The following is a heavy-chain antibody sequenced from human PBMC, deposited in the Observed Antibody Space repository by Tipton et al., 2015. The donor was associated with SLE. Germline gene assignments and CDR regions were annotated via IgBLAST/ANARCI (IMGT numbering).Heavy chain of an antibody. V-gene: IGHV4-34*01. CDR1: GGSFSGYY. D-gene: IGHD6-13*01. Sequence: TLSLTCAVYGGSFSGYYWSWIRQPPGKGLEWIGEINHSGSTNYNPSLKSRATISVDTSKNQFSLKLSSVTAADTAVYYCASYEIAAAFDYWGQGTLVTVSS. J-gene: IGHJ4*02. CDR3: ASYEIAAAFDY. CDR2: INHSGST.